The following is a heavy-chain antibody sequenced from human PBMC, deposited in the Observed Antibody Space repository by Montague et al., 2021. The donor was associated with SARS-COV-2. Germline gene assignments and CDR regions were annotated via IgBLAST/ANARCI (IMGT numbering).Heavy chain of an antibody. J-gene: IGHJ2*01. CDR2: ISFNVNT. CDR1: GGSINDHY. CDR3: ARRGYYDGAGYHWHFDL. V-gene: IGHV4-59*08. D-gene: IGHD3-22*01. Sequence: SETLSLTCTVSGGSINDHYWCWIRQSPGKGLEWIGYISFNVNTNYNPSLKIRVPLSADASRNEFSLKLDSVTAADTAVYFCARRGYYDGAGYHWHFDLWGRGILVTVSS.